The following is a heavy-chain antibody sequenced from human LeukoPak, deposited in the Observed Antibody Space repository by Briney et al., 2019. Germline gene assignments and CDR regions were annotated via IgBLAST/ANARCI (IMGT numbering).Heavy chain of an antibody. CDR3: ASAPLVGATTGWFDP. CDR2: TDSNSETT. V-gene: IGHV3-48*03. J-gene: IGHJ5*02. Sequence: AGGSLRLSCAVSGFSLTTYEMDWIRQAPGKGLEWVAYTDSNSETTHYADSVKGRFTISRDNAKNSLYLQMNSLRAEDTAVYYCASAPLVGATTGWFDPWGQGTLVTVSS. CDR1: GFSLTTYE. D-gene: IGHD1-26*01.